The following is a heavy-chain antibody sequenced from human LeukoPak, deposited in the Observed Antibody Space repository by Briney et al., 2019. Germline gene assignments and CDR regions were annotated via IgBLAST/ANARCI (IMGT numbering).Heavy chain of an antibody. V-gene: IGHV3-7*03. Sequence: GGSLRLSREASGFTFSSYWMSWVRQAPGKGLEWVANIKADGSEKYYVDSVKGRFTISRDNAKNSLYLQMNSLRAEDTAVYYCARDYTGYFPWGQGTLVIVSS. D-gene: IGHD3-9*01. CDR1: GFTFSSYW. CDR2: IKADGSEK. CDR3: ARDYTGYFP. J-gene: IGHJ5*02.